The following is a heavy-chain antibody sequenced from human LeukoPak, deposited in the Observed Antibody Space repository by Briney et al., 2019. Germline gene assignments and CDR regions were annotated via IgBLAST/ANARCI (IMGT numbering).Heavy chain of an antibody. Sequence: SQTLSLTCTVSGGSISSGGYYWSWIRQPPGKGLEWIGEINHSGSTNYNPSLKSRVTISVDTSKNQFSLKLSSVTAADTAVYYCARKLLREDCTNGVCYRGIFDYWGQGTLVTVSS. V-gene: IGHV4-30-2*01. J-gene: IGHJ4*02. CDR3: ARKLLREDCTNGVCYRGIFDY. D-gene: IGHD2-8*01. CDR1: GGSISSGGYY. CDR2: INHSGST.